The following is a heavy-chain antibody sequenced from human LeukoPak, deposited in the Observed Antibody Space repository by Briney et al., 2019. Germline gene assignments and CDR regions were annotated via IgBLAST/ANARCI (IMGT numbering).Heavy chain of an antibody. CDR3: ARGSLGGDYGDYFDY. Sequence: SETLSLTCTVSGGSISSYYWSWIRQPAGTGLEWIGRIYTSGSTNYNPSLKSRVTISVNRSKNQFSLRLTSVTAADTAVYYCARGSLGGDYGDYFDYWGQGTLVTVFS. CDR2: IYTSGST. V-gene: IGHV4-4*07. D-gene: IGHD4-17*01. CDR1: GGSISSYY. J-gene: IGHJ4*02.